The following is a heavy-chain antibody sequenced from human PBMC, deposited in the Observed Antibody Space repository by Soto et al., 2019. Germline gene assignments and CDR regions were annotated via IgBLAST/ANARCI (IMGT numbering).Heavy chain of an antibody. CDR3: ARDREDDDRDFDYYMDV. D-gene: IGHD1-26*01. Sequence: QVQLVESGGGVVHPGRSLRLSCEVSGFTFSRHHMHWVRQAPGKGLEWVAVIWHDGSNKYYADSVKGRFTISRDNSMNTLYLQMNTLRAEDTAMYYCARDREDDDRDFDYYMDVWGKGTTVTVS. V-gene: IGHV3-33*01. J-gene: IGHJ6*03. CDR2: IWHDGSNK. CDR1: GFTFSRHH.